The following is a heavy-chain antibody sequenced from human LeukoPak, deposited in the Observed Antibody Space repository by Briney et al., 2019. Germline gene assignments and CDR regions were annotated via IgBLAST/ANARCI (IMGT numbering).Heavy chain of an antibody. V-gene: IGHV5-51*01. CDR2: IYPGDSDT. CDR3: ARLLVRGVIIRAFDI. CDR1: GCSFTSYW. J-gene: IGHJ3*02. Sequence: GESLKISCKGSGCSFTSYWIGWVRQMPGKGLEWMGIIYPGDSDTRYSPSFQGQVTISADKSISTAYLQWSSLKASDTAMYYCARLLVRGVIIRAFDIWGQGTMVTVSS. D-gene: IGHD3-10*01.